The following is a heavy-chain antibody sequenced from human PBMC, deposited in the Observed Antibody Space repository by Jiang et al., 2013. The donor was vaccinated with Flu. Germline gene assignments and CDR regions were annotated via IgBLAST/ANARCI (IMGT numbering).Heavy chain of an antibody. V-gene: IGHV4-34*01. Sequence: GLLKPSETLSLTCAVYGGSISGYYWSWIRQPPGKGLEWIGEINHSGSTNYNPSLKSRVTISVDTSKNQFSLKLSSVTAADTAVYYCARGVGALYLFDYWGQGTLVTVSS. D-gene: IGHD1-26*01. CDR3: ARGVGALYLFDY. CDR1: GGSISGYY. J-gene: IGHJ4*02. CDR2: INHSGST.